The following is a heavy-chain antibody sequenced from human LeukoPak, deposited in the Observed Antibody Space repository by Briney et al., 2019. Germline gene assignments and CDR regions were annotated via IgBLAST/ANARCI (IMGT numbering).Heavy chain of an antibody. J-gene: IGHJ4*02. D-gene: IGHD1-26*01. Sequence: ASVKVSCTTSGYTFSNYGINWVRQTPGQGLEWMGWISAYNGITDFAQNFQGRVSLTTDTSTGTAYMELRSPRFDDTAVYYCARWDRATASTFDYWGQGTLVTVSS. CDR3: ARWDRATASTFDY. CDR1: GYTFSNYG. V-gene: IGHV1-18*01. CDR2: ISAYNGIT.